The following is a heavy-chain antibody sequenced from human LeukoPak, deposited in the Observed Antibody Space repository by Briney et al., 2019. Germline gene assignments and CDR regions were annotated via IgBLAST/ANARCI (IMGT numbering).Heavy chain of an antibody. CDR2: NYHSGSA. CDR3: ASGFSMDGGVIKEDMSH. V-gene: IGHV4/OR15-8*01. D-gene: IGHD3-10*01. J-gene: IGHJ1*01. Sequence: PSETLSLTCAASGGSIINSNWWSWVRPPPRKGLEWIGENYHSGSANCNPSLKSRVTILIDKSKNQFSLKLSPVTAADTAVYYCASGFSMDGGVIKEDMSHWGRGTLVTVSS. CDR1: GGSIINSNW.